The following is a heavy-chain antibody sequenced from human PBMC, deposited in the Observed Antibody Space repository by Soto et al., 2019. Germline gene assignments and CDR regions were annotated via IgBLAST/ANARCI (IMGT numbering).Heavy chain of an antibody. CDR1: GGSFSGYY. V-gene: IGHV4-34*01. CDR2: INHSGST. D-gene: IGHD1-20*01. J-gene: IGHJ4*02. CDR3: ARGSELTGTVDY. Sequence: SETLSLTCAVYGGSFSGYYWSWIRQPPGKGLEWIGEINHSGSTNYNPSLKSRVTMSVDTSKNQFSLKLSSVTAADTAVYYCARGSELTGTVDYWGQGTLVTVSS.